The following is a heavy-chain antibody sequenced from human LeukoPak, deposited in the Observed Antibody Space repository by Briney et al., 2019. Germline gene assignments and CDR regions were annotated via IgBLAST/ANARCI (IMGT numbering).Heavy chain of an antibody. J-gene: IGHJ4*02. CDR1: GFIFSGYA. CDR2: ISYDGSNK. Sequence: PGRSLRLSCAAPGFIFSGYAMHWVRQAPGKGLVGVEVISYDGSNKYYADSVKGRFTISRDNSKNTLYLQMNSLRAEDTAVYYCVRTIRSSTKNYYFEYWGQGTLVTVSS. V-gene: IGHV3-30-3*01. D-gene: IGHD2-2*01. CDR3: VRTIRSSTKNYYFEY.